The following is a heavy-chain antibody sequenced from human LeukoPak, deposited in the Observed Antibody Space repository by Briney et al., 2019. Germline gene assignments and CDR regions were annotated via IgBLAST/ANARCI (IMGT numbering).Heavy chain of an antibody. V-gene: IGHV3-20*01. CDR1: GFTLVDYG. CDR3: VRDRLGPSFSVSHFDL. D-gene: IGHD3-3*02. CDR2: INYNGAIT. J-gene: IGHJ4*02. Sequence: GGSLRLSCATSGFTLVDYGLSWVRRAPGKGLEWLCAINYNGAITDYADSVKGRLTISRDNAKNSLYLRMDSLRAEDTALYCVRDRLGPSFSVSHFDLWGQGTLVTVSS.